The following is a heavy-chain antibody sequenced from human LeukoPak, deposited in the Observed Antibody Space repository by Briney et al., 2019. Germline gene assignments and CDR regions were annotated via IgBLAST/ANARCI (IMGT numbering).Heavy chain of an antibody. CDR2: ISWNSGSI. CDR1: GFTFDDYA. D-gene: IGHD4-17*01. CDR3: AKGTYGQLDY. J-gene: IGHJ4*02. V-gene: IGHV3-9*01. Sequence: PGGSLRLSCAASGFTFDDYAMHWVRQAPGKGLEWVSGISWNSGSIGHADSVKGRFTISRDNAKNSLYLQMNSLRAEDTALYYCAKGTYGQLDYWGQGTLVTVSS.